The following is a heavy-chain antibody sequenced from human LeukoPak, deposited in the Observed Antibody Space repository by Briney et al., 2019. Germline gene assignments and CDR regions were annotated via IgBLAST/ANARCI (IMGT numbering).Heavy chain of an antibody. Sequence: SETLSLTCTVSGASISSYYRSWIRQPPGKGLEWIGYIFHSGSTNYNPPLKSRVTISVDTSKNQLSLKLSSVTAADTAVYYCARGAPGGNDYGDYWGQGTLVTVSS. CDR1: GASISSYY. CDR3: ARGAPGGNDYGDY. J-gene: IGHJ4*02. V-gene: IGHV4-59*01. CDR2: IFHSGST.